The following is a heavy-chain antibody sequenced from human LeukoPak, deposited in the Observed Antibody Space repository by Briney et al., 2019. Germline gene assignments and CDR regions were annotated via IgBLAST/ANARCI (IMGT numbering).Heavy chain of an antibody. J-gene: IGHJ6*03. Sequence: SETLSLTXTVSGGSISSYYWSWIRQPAGKGLEWIGRIYTSGSTNYNPSLKSRVTMSVDTSKNQFSLKLSSVTAADTAVYYCARTYCGGDCPYYYYYYMDVWGKGTTVTVSS. V-gene: IGHV4-4*07. CDR3: ARTYCGGDCPYYYYYYMDV. CDR2: IYTSGST. D-gene: IGHD2-21*01. CDR1: GGSISSYY.